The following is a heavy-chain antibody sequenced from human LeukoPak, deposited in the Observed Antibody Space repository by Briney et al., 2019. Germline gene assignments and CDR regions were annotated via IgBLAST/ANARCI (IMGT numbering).Heavy chain of an antibody. CDR3: ARDPPYSTAPQGPFDY. D-gene: IGHD6-13*01. CDR1: GFTFSSYA. Sequence: GGSLRLSCAASGFTFSSYAMHWVRQAPGKGLEWVAVISYDGSNKYYADSVKGRFTISRDNSKNTLYLQMNSLRAEDTAVYYCARDPPYSTAPQGPFDYWGQGTLVTVSS. J-gene: IGHJ4*02. V-gene: IGHV3-30*04. CDR2: ISYDGSNK.